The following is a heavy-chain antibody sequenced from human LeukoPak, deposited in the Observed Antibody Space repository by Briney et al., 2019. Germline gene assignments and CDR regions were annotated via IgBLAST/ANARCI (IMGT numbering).Heavy chain of an antibody. CDR2: IYYSGST. Sequence: PSETLSLTCTVSGGSISSGGYYWSWIRQHPGKGLEWIGYIYYSGSTYYNPSLKSRVTISVDTSKNQFSLKLSSVTAADTAVYYCAREYYYGSGSYFDYWGQGTLVTVSS. CDR3: AREYYYGSGSYFDY. D-gene: IGHD3-10*01. V-gene: IGHV4-31*03. CDR1: GGSISSGGYY. J-gene: IGHJ4*02.